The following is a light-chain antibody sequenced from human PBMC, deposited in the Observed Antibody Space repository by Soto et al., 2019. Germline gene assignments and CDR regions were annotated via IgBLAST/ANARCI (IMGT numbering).Light chain of an antibody. CDR1: QSVSKY. J-gene: IGKJ1*01. CDR3: QQYNNWWT. V-gene: IGKV1-39*01. CDR2: TAS. Sequence: DIQITQSPSSLSSSVLERFTITCRASQSVSKYLNWFQYKPGRAPRLLIHTASTLRSGVPSRFSGSGSGTDFTLTISSLQSEDFAVYYCQQYNNWWTFGQGTKVDI.